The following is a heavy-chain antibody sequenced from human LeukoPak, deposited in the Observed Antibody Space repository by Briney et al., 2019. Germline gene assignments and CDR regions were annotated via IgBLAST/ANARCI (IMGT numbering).Heavy chain of an antibody. J-gene: IGHJ4*02. Sequence: SETLSLTCTVSGGSISSSSYYWGWIRQPPGKGLEWIGTIYYSGSTYFNPSLKSRVSISVDTSKNQFSLILNSVTVADTAVYHCARHPSYSSGWFQDYWGQGTLVSVSS. CDR1: GGSISSSSYY. CDR2: IYYSGST. V-gene: IGHV4-39*01. D-gene: IGHD6-19*01. CDR3: ARHPSYSSGWFQDY.